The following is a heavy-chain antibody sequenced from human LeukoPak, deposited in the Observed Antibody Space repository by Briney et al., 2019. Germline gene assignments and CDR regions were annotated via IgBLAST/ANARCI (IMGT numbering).Heavy chain of an antibody. CDR2: IYYSGST. J-gene: IGHJ6*03. V-gene: IGHV4-39*01. D-gene: IGHD2-15*01. CDR3: ARGGPYCSGGSCYSPYYYMDV. CDR1: GGSIRSSGYH. Sequence: SETLSLTCTVSGGSIRSSGYHWGWIRQPPGKGLEWIGNIYYSGSTYYNPSLKSRVIIFGDTSKNQFSLKLSSVTAADTAVYYCARGGPYCSGGSCYSPYYYMDVWGKGTTVTVSS.